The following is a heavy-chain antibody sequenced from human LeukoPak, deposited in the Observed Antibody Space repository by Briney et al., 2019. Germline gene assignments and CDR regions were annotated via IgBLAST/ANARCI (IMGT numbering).Heavy chain of an antibody. V-gene: IGHV1-2*02. CDR1: GYTFTGYY. J-gene: IGHJ4*02. CDR2: INPHTDGT. D-gene: IGHD6-13*01. Sequence: GASVKVSCKASGYTFTGYYMHWVRQAPGQGLEWMGWINPHTDGTNYAQKFGGRVSMTGDTSINTAYMELSRLRSDDTAVYYCAIWGKDSSTWSELDYWGQGTLVTVSS. CDR3: AIWGKDSSTWSELDY.